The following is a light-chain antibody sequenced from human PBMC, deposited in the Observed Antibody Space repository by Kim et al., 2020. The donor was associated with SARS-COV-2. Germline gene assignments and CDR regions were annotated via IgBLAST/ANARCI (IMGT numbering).Light chain of an antibody. Sequence: LSAAVVDTVFLTCRTSQSISMWLAWYQQKPGKPPKLLIYDASNLESGVPPRFSGSGSGTDFTLTIRSLQPDDFAAYYCQQYTTYSFGQGTKVDIK. V-gene: IGKV1-5*01. CDR1: QSISMW. CDR2: DAS. J-gene: IGKJ1*01. CDR3: QQYTTYS.